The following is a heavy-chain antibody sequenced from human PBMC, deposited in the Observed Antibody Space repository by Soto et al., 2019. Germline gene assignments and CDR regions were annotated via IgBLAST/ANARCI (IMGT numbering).Heavy chain of an antibody. Sequence: SETLSLTCTVSGGSISNSSYYWGWIRQPPGKGLEWTGSIYYSGSTYYNPSLKSRVTISVDTSKNQFSLKLSSVTAADTAVYYCARRRIVATRNFDYWGQGTLVTVSS. D-gene: IGHD5-12*01. CDR2: IYYSGST. V-gene: IGHV4-39*01. CDR1: GGSISNSSYY. CDR3: ARRRIVATRNFDY. J-gene: IGHJ4*02.